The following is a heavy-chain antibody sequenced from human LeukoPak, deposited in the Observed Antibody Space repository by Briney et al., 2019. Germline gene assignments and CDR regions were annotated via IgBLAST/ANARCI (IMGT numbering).Heavy chain of an antibody. CDR3: ARVRGRWLQSGYFDY. CDR1: GFTFSSYW. J-gene: IGHJ4*02. V-gene: IGHV3-7*01. D-gene: IGHD5-24*01. CDR2: IKQDGSEK. Sequence: GGSLRLSCAASGFTFSSYWMSWVRQGPGTGVEWVANIKQDGSEKYYVDSVKGRFTISRDNAKNSLYLQMHSLRAEDTAVYYCARVRGRWLQSGYFDYWGQGTLVTVSS.